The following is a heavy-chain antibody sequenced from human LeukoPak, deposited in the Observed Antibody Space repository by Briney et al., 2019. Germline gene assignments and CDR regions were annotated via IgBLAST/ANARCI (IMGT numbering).Heavy chain of an antibody. V-gene: IGHV3-74*01. Sequence: GGSLSLSCATSGFIFTGNWSHWVRQAPGQGPVWVSRIYGDGYTNYADSVKSRFTISRDSGTNTVYLQMSSLRAEDTAVYYCATSVITRFDNWGQGTLVTVSS. J-gene: IGHJ4*02. D-gene: IGHD3-16*01. CDR1: GFIFTGNW. CDR2: IYGDGYT. CDR3: ATSVITRFDN.